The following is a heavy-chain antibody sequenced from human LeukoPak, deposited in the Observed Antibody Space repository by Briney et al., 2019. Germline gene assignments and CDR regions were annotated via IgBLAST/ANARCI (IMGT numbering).Heavy chain of an antibody. J-gene: IGHJ1*01. Sequence: GGSLRLSCAASGFTFSSYSMNWVRQAPGKGLEWVSSISSSSSYIYYADSVKGRFTISRANDKNSLYMQMTILRAEATAVSYCARGYSRCWYWVYFQHWGQGTVVTVSS. D-gene: IGHD6-13*01. CDR3: ARGYSRCWYWVYFQH. CDR1: GFTFSSYS. CDR2: ISSSSSYI. V-gene: IGHV3-21*01.